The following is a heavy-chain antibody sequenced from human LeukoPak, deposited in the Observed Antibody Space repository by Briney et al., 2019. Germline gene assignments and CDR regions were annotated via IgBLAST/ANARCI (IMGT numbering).Heavy chain of an antibody. CDR2: ISYDGSNK. D-gene: IGHD2-2*01. Sequence: GGSLRLSCAASGFTFSSYDMHWVRQAPGKGLEWVAVISYDGSNKYYADSVKGRFTISRDNSKNTLYLQMNSLRAEDTAVYYCAKDQLGYCSSTSCATFDYWGQGTLVTASS. CDR1: GFTFSSYD. CDR3: AKDQLGYCSSTSCATFDY. V-gene: IGHV3-30*18. J-gene: IGHJ4*02.